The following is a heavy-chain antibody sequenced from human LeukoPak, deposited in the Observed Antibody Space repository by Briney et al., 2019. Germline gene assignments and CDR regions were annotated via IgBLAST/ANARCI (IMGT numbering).Heavy chain of an antibody. CDR3: TRDLMDYDVSTGLHHYYMDV. CDR1: GFTFSSYW. Sequence: GGSLRLSCVASGFTFSSYWMHWVRQDPRKGLVWVSRINRDGRNINYADSVRGRFTISRDNAKNTLYLQMNTLRVEDTAVYYCTRDLMDYDVSTGLHHYYMDVWGQGTTVTVSS. V-gene: IGHV3-74*01. J-gene: IGHJ6*02. CDR2: INRDGRNI. D-gene: IGHD3-9*01.